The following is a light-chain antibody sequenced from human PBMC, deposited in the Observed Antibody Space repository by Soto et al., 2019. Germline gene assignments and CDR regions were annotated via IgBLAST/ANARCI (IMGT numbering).Light chain of an antibody. CDR2: EVF. CDR1: NTDVGGYDR. V-gene: IGLV2-14*01. CDR3: ASYAGTRLFV. J-gene: IGLJ1*01. Sequence: QSALTQPASVSGSPGQSITISCTGTNTDVGGYDRVSWYQHHPGKAPKMLIFEVFNRPSGISDRFSGSKSGDTASLTISGLQAEDEADYYCASYAGTRLFVFGSGTKLTVL.